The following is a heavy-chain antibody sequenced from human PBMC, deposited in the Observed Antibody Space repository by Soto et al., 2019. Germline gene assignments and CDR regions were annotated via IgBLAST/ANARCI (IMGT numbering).Heavy chain of an antibody. J-gene: IGHJ4*02. V-gene: IGHV3-30-3*01. Sequence: QVQLVESGGGVVQPGRSLRLSCAASGFTFSSYAMHWVRQAPGKGLERVAVISYDGSNKYYADSVKGRFTISRDNSKSTLYLQMNSLRAEDTAVYYCARVAVEMATVHVFDYWGQGTLVTVSS. CDR1: GFTFSSYA. CDR3: ARVAVEMATVHVFDY. CDR2: ISYDGSNK. D-gene: IGHD4-4*01.